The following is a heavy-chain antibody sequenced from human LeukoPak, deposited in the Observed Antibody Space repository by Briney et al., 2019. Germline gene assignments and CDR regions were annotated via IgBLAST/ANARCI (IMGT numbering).Heavy chain of an antibody. Sequence: SVKVSCKASGGTFSSYAISWVRQAPGQGLEWMGGIIPIFGTANYAQKFQGRVTITADESTSTAYMELSSLRSEDTAVYYCARDTNIVVVPAAHYYYYGMDVWGQGTTVTVSS. CDR1: GGTFSSYA. CDR3: ARDTNIVVVPAAHYYYYGMDV. V-gene: IGHV1-69*01. D-gene: IGHD2-2*01. J-gene: IGHJ6*02. CDR2: IIPIFGTA.